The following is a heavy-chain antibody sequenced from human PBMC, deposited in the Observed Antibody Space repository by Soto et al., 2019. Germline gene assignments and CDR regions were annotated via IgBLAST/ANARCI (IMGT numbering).Heavy chain of an antibody. CDR3: ARQPVINPANYYGMDV. CDR2: IYPGDSDT. V-gene: IGHV5-51*01. J-gene: IGHJ6*02. D-gene: IGHD2-2*01. CDR1: EYSFSNYW. Sequence: PGESLKISCKGSEYSFSNYWIAWVRQMPGKGLEWMGIIYPGDSDTRYSPSFQGQVTISADKSISTAYLQWSSLKASDTAMFYCARQPVINPANYYGMDVWGQGTTVTVSS.